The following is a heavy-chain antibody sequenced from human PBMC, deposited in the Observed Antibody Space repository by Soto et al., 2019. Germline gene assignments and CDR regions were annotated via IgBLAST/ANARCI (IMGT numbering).Heavy chain of an antibody. V-gene: IGHV1-69*08. Sequence: QVQLVQSGAEVKKPGSSVKVSCKASGGTFSSYTISWVRQAPGQGLEWMGRIIPILGIANYAQKFQGRVTSTADKSKRTGYMELSSRRSEDTAVYYCAREKRYSSSENFEYWGQGTLVTASS. CDR1: GGTFSSYT. D-gene: IGHD6-6*01. J-gene: IGHJ4*02. CDR3: AREKRYSSSENFEY. CDR2: IIPILGIA.